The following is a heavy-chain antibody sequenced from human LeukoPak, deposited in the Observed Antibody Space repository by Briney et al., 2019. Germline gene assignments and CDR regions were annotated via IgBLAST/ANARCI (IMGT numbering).Heavy chain of an antibody. Sequence: PSETLSLTCTVSGGSISSYYWSWIRQPPGKGPEWIGTIYYVGDTYYNPSLQSRVTISVDTSKNQFSLKLSSVTAADTAVYYCVRSPGSRYAYDDYWGQGTLVTVSS. CDR3: VRSPGSRYAYDDY. V-gene: IGHV4-39*01. CDR1: GGSISSYY. J-gene: IGHJ4*02. D-gene: IGHD6-13*01. CDR2: IYYVGDT.